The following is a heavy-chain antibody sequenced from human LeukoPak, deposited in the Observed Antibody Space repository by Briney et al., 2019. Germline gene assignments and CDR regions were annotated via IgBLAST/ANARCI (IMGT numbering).Heavy chain of an antibody. CDR2: IRQDGSEK. Sequence: GGSLRLSCEVSGFTFTDYWMNWVRQAPGKGPEWVASIRQDGSEKTYVDSVKGRFTISRDNAKNSLYMQMNSLRAEDTAVYYCARVMSASVWRTYGSYYYYYYMDVWGKGTTVTVSS. V-gene: IGHV3-7*01. J-gene: IGHJ6*03. CDR1: GFTFTDYW. CDR3: ARVMSASVWRTYGSYYYYYYMDV. D-gene: IGHD3-16*01.